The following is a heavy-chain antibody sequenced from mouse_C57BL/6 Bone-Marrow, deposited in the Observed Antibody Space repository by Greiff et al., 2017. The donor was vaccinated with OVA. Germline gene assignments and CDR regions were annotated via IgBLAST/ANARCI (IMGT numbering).Heavy chain of an antibody. V-gene: IGHV7-3*01. D-gene: IGHD1-1*01. CDR3: ARPYYYGRAMDY. CDR2: IRNKANGYTT. Sequence: EVKLMESGGGLVQPGGSLSLSCAASGFTFTDYYMSWVRQPPGKALEWLGFIRNKANGYTTEYSASVKGRFTISRDNSQSILYLQMNALRAEDSATYYCARPYYYGRAMDYWGQGTSVTVSS. J-gene: IGHJ4*01. CDR1: GFTFTDYY.